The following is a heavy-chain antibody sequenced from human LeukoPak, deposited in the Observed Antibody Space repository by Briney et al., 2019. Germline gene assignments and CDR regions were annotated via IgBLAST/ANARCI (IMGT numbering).Heavy chain of an antibody. J-gene: IGHJ4*02. CDR3: AKVNERAWLRFRERYYFDY. V-gene: IGHV3-23*01. CDR1: GFTFSSYG. CDR2: ISGSGGST. Sequence: GGSLRLSCAASGFTFSSYGMSWVRQAPGKGLEWVSAISGSGGSTYYADSVKGRFTISRDNSKNTLYLQMNSLRAEDTAVYYCAKVNERAWLRFRERYYFDYWGQGTLVTVSS. D-gene: IGHD5-12*01.